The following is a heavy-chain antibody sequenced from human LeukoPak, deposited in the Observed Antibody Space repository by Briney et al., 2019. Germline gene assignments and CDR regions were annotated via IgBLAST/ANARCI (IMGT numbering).Heavy chain of an antibody. CDR2: IHYSGST. D-gene: IGHD6-19*01. CDR1: GGSISRDSYY. J-gene: IGHJ4*02. Sequence: KTSETLSLTCTVSGGSISRDSYYWAWIRQPPGKGLEWIGSIHYSGSTHYNPSLQSRVTISVDTSKAQFSLKLSSVTAADTAVYYCATPQSSGWPPGGGDSWGQGTLVTVSS. CDR3: ATPQSSGWPPGGGDS. V-gene: IGHV4-39*01.